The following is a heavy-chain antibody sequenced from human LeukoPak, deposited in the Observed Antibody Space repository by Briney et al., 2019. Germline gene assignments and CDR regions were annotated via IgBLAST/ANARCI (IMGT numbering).Heavy chain of an antibody. V-gene: IGHV3-53*01. CDR2: IYSGGST. CDR1: GFTFSSYA. J-gene: IGHJ5*02. CDR3: ARDGYSSGWYGGWFDP. D-gene: IGHD6-19*01. Sequence: GGSLRLSCAASGFTFSSYAMSWVRQAPGKGLEWVSVIYSGGSTYYADSVKGRFTISRDNSKNTLYLQMNSLRAEDTAVYYCARDGYSSGWYGGWFDPWGQGTLVTVSS.